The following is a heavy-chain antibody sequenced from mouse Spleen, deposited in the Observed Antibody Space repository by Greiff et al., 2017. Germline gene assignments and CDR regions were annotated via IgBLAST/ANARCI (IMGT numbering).Heavy chain of an antibody. Sequence: QVQLQQSGPELVKPGASVKISCKASGYAFSSSWMNWVKQRPGKGLEWIGRIYPGDGDTNYNGKFKGKATLTADKSSSTAYMQLSSLTSEDSAVYFCARRDYGSSIWYFDVWGTGTTVTVSS. CDR1: GYAFSSSW. D-gene: IGHD1-1*01. CDR3: ARRDYGSSIWYFDV. CDR2: IYPGDGDT. V-gene: IGHV1-82*01. J-gene: IGHJ1*03.